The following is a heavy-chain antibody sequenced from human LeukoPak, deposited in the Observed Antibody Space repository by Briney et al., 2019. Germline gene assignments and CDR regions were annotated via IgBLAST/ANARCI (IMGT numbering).Heavy chain of an antibody. D-gene: IGHD6-13*01. CDR1: GFTFSSYA. J-gene: IGHJ4*02. CDR2: ISGSGGST. CDR3: AKGGPLIAAAVSYFDY. Sequence: PGGSLRLSFAASGFTFSSYAMSWVRQAPGKGLEWGSAISGSGGSTYYADSVKGRFTISRDTSTNTMYLQMNSLRAEDTAVYYCAKGGPLIAAAVSYFDYWGQGRLVTVSS. V-gene: IGHV3-23*01.